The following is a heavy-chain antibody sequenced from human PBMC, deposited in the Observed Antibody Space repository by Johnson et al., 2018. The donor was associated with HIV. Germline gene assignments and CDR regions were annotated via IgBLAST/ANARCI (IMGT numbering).Heavy chain of an antibody. Sequence: QVHLVESGGGVVQPGRSLRLSCAASGFTFSSYAMHWVRQAPGKGLEWVAVISYDGGDKDYADSVKGRFTISRDNSKNTLYLQMNSLRAEDTAVYYCARFDEGWTAFDIWGQGTMVTVSS. CDR3: ARFDEGWTAFDI. V-gene: IGHV3-30*04. CDR2: ISYDGGDK. D-gene: IGHD2-15*01. J-gene: IGHJ3*02. CDR1: GFTFSSYA.